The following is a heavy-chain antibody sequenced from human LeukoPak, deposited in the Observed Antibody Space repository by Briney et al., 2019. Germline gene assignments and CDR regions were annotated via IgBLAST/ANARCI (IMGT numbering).Heavy chain of an antibody. CDR1: GFTFGSYE. D-gene: IGHD4-23*01. CDR2: ISSSGSTI. V-gene: IGHV3-48*03. CDR3: ARVHTVVTPFDS. J-gene: IGHJ4*02. Sequence: PGGSLRLSCAASGFTFGSYEMNWVRQAPGKGLEWVSYISSSGSTIYYADSVKGRFTISRDNAKNSLYLQMNSLRAEDTAVYYCARVHTVVTPFDSWGQGTLVTVSS.